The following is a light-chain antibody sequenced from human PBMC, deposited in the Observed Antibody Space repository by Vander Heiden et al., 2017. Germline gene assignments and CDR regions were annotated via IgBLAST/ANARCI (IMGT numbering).Light chain of an antibody. J-gene: IGLJ2*01. Sequence: SVLTQPPSASGTPGQRVTISCSGSSSNIGSNTVNWYQQLPGTAPKLLIYTEKRRPSGVPDRFSGSKSGASAALAISGLQSEDEAEYYCSTWDDSLNAVVFGGGTKLTVL. CDR2: TEK. V-gene: IGLV1-44*01. CDR3: STWDDSLNAVV. CDR1: SSNIGSNT.